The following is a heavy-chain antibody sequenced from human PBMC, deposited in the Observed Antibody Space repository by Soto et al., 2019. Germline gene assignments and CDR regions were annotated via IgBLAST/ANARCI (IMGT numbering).Heavy chain of an antibody. J-gene: IGHJ1*01. CDR1: GFTFSSYA. CDR2: ISGSGGST. V-gene: IGHV3-23*01. D-gene: IGHD3-3*01. Sequence: PGGSLRLSCAASGFTFSSYAMSWVRQAPGKGLEWVSAISGSGGSTYYADSVKGRFTISRDNSKNTLYLQMNSLRAEDTAVYYCANVSLTIIGMVDIYPVYRGQGSLVTGSS. CDR3: ANVSLTIIGMVDIYPVY.